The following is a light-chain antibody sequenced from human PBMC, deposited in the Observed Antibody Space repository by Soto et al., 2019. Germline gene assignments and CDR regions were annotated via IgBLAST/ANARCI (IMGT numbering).Light chain of an antibody. CDR2: DAS. Sequence: EIVLTQSPATLSLSPGERATLSCRASQSVSSDLAWYQQKPGQAPRLLIYDASNRATGIPARFSGSGSGTDFTLTISSLGPEECAVSYCQQRSNWPITFGQGTRLDIK. CDR3: QQRSNWPIT. CDR1: QSVSSD. J-gene: IGKJ5*01. V-gene: IGKV3-11*01.